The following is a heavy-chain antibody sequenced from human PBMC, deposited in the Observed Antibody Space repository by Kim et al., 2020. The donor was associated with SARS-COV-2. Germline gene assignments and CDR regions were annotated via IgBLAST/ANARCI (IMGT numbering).Heavy chain of an antibody. CDR3: VKDHIVVVPAAITHRFDP. V-gene: IGHV3-64D*09. D-gene: IGHD2-2*01. Sequence: GGSLRLSCSASGFTFSSYAMHWVRQAPGKGLEYVSAISSNGGSTYYADSVKGRFTISRDNSKNTLYLQMSSLRAEDTAVYYCVKDHIVVVPAAITHRFDPWGQGTLVTVSS. CDR1: GFTFSSYA. CDR2: ISSNGGST. J-gene: IGHJ5*02.